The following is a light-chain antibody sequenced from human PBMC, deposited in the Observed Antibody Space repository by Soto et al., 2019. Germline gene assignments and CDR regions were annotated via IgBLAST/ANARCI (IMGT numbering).Light chain of an antibody. CDR2: GSP. Sequence: EIVLTQSPGTLSLSPGERATLSCRTSQSVNSNFLAWYQQKPGQAPRLLVYGSPTRAAGVPDRFSGSGSGTDFTLTISRLEPEDFAVYYCQQYGRSPLLYTFGQGTKLGVK. V-gene: IGKV3-20*01. J-gene: IGKJ2*01. CDR1: QSVNSNF. CDR3: QQYGRSPLLYT.